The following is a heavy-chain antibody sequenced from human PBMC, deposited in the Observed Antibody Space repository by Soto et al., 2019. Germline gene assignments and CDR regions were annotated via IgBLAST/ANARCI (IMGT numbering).Heavy chain of an antibody. CDR1: GGSFGGYY. D-gene: IGHD1-26*01. V-gene: IGHV4-34*01. Sequence: QVQLQQWGAGRLKPSETLSLTCAMYGGSFGGYYWSGIGQPPGKGLEWIGEINHGGSPNYNPSLKSRVSISVDTSKNQLSLKLSSVTAADTAVYYCARGGKGMGFDYWGQGTLVTVSS. J-gene: IGHJ4*02. CDR2: INHGGSP. CDR3: ARGGKGMGFDY.